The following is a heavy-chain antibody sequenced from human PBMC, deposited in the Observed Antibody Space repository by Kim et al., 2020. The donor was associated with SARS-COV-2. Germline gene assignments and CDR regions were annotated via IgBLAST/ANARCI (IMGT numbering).Heavy chain of an antibody. CDR3: AKAGRLWPPFFDY. D-gene: IGHD3-16*01. V-gene: IGHV3-23*01. J-gene: IGHJ4*02. Sequence: YADSVKGRFTISRDNSKNTLYLQMNSLRAEDTAVYYCAKAGRLWPPFFDYWGQGTLVTVSS.